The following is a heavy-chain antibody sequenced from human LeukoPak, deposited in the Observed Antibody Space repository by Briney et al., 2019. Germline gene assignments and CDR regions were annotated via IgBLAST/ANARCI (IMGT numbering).Heavy chain of an antibody. J-gene: IGHJ6*03. V-gene: IGHV3-53*01. Sequence: GGSLRLSCAASGFTVSNNYMSWVRQAPGKGLEWVSVIYSGGSTYYADSVKGRFTISRDNSKNTLYLQMNSLRAEDTAVYYCARGRGAYYYYMDVWGKGTTVTVSS. D-gene: IGHD3-10*01. CDR3: ARGRGAYYYYMDV. CDR2: IYSGGST. CDR1: GFTVSNNY.